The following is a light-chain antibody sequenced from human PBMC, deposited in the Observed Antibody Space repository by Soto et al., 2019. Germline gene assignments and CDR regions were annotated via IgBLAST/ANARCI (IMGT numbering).Light chain of an antibody. CDR1: QSVSSPY. CDR2: GAS. CDR3: QQYESSPFT. V-gene: IGKV3-20*01. Sequence: EVVLTQSPVTLSLSPGERATLSCRASQSVSSPYLAWYQQKPGQPPRLLIYGASSRATDIPDRFIGSGSGTEFTLTIARLAPEDVAMYYCQQYESSPFTFGPGTKVDI. J-gene: IGKJ3*01.